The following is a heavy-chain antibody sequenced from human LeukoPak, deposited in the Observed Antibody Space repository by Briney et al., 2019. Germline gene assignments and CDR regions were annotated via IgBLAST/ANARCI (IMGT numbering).Heavy chain of an antibody. J-gene: IGHJ4*02. Sequence: PSETLSLTCAVYGGSFSGYYWSWIRQPPGKGLEWIGYIYYSGSTNYNPSLKSRVTISVDTSKNQFSLKLSSVTAADTAVYYCARLTPSSWYFDYWGQGTLVTVSS. D-gene: IGHD6-13*01. CDR2: IYYSGST. V-gene: IGHV4-59*01. CDR1: GGSFSGYY. CDR3: ARLTPSSWYFDY.